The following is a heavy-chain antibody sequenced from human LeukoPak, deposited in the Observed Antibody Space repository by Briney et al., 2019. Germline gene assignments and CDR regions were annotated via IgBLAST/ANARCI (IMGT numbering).Heavy chain of an antibody. Sequence: SETLSLTCAVSGYSISSGYYWGWIRQPPGKGLEWFGSIYHSGSTYYNPSLKSRVTISVDTSKNQFSLKLSSVTAADTAVYYCARMDSSSSNRAFDIWGQGTMVTVSS. V-gene: IGHV4-38-2*01. D-gene: IGHD6-6*01. CDR3: ARMDSSSSNRAFDI. J-gene: IGHJ3*02. CDR2: IYHSGST. CDR1: GYSISSGYY.